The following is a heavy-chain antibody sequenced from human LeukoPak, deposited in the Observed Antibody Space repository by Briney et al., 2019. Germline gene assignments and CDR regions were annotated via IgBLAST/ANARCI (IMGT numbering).Heavy chain of an antibody. J-gene: IGHJ4*02. CDR3: ARDSGGNSFDY. CDR1: GYTFTDYY. CDR2: INANSGGT. Sequence: ASVKVSCTTSGYTFTDYYIYWVRQAPGQGLEWAGWINANSGGTNYAQDFQGRVTMTRDTSISTAYMELTRLRAYDTAVYYCARDSGGNSFDYWGQGTLVAVSS. V-gene: IGHV1-2*02. D-gene: IGHD4-23*01.